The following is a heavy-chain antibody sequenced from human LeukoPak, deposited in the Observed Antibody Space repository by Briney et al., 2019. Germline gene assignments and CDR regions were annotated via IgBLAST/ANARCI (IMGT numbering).Heavy chain of an antibody. Sequence: PGGSLKLSCAASGFTFSGSAMHWVRQASGKGLEWVGRIRSKANSYATAYAASVKGRFTISRDDSKNTAYLQMNSLKTEDTAVYYCTQVTPIAVAGMSLWGQGTLVTVSS. D-gene: IGHD6-19*01. J-gene: IGHJ4*02. CDR2: IRSKANSYAT. CDR3: TQVTPIAVAGMSL. V-gene: IGHV3-73*01. CDR1: GFTFSGSA.